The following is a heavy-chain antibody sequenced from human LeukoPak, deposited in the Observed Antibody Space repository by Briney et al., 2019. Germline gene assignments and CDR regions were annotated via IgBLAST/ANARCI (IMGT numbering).Heavy chain of an antibody. V-gene: IGHV1-24*01. J-gene: IGHJ4*02. CDR1: GYTLTELS. CDR3: ATGLGYSSGYYPTYFDY. D-gene: IGHD3-22*01. Sequence: ASVKVSCKVSGYTLTELSMHWVRPAPGKGLEWMGGFDPEDGETSYAQKFQGRVTMTEDTSTDTAYMEISSLRSEDTAVYYCATGLGYSSGYYPTYFDYWGQGTLVTVYS. CDR2: FDPEDGET.